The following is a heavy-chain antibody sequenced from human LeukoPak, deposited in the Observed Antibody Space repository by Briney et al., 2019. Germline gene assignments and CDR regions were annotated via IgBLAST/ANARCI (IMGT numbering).Heavy chain of an antibody. V-gene: IGHV3-11*04. CDR3: ARDPWYSSSAAYDY. J-gene: IGHJ4*02. Sequence: GGSLRLSCAASGFTFSDYYMSWIRQAPGKGLEWVSYISSSGSTIYYADSVKGRFTISRDNSKNTLYLQMNSLRAEDTAVYYCARDPWYSSSAAYDYWGQGTLVTVSS. CDR1: GFTFSDYY. CDR2: ISSSGSTI. D-gene: IGHD6-6*01.